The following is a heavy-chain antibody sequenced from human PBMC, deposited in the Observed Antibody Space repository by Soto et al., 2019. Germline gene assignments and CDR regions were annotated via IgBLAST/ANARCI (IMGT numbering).Heavy chain of an antibody. V-gene: IGHV3-74*01. Sequence: EVQLVESGGGSVQPGGSLGLSCVASGITFTNYWMHWVRQVPGKGLVWVARVDSDGRGTSYADFVKGRFTISRDNAKNTLYLQMNSLRVEDTAMYYWGTVFEHWGQGIPVTVSS. J-gene: IGHJ4*02. CDR3: GTVFEH. CDR1: GITFTNYW. CDR2: VDSDGRGT.